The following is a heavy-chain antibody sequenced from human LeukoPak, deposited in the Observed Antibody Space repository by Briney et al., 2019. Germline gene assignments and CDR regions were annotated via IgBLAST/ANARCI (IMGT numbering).Heavy chain of an antibody. D-gene: IGHD3-22*01. J-gene: IGHJ5*02. CDR2: IYYSGST. CDR3: ARDIGSSGLDNWFDP. V-gene: IGHV4-59*01. CDR1: GGSISSYY. Sequence: SETLSLTCTVSGGSISSYYWSWIRQPPGKGLEWIGYIYYSGSTNYNPSLKSRVTISVDTSKNQFSLKLSSVTAADTAVYYCARDIGSSGLDNWFDPCGQGTLVTVSS.